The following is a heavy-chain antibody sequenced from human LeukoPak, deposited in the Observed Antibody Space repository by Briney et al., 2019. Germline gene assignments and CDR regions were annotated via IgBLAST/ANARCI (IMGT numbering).Heavy chain of an antibody. J-gene: IGHJ4*02. CDR3: ARDASTVTTLDY. Sequence: GGSLRLSYAASGFTFSSYGMHWVRQAPGKGLEWVAVIWYDGSNKYYADSVKGRFTISRDNSKNTLYLQMNSLRAEDTAVYYCARDASTVTTLDYWGQGTLVTVSS. CDR2: IWYDGSNK. V-gene: IGHV3-33*01. CDR1: GFTFSSYG. D-gene: IGHD4-17*01.